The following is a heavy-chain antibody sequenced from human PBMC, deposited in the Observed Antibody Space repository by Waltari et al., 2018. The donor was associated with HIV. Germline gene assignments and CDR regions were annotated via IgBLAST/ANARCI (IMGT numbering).Heavy chain of an antibody. CDR1: GFTVSSNY. CDR3: ARDYDSSGYPDY. CDR2: MYSGGST. Sequence: EVQLVESGGGLVQPGGSLRLSCAASGFTVSSNYMSWVRQAPGEWLEWVAVMYSGGSTYYAESVKGRFTISRDNSKSTLYLQMNSLRAEDTAVYYCARDYDSSGYPDYWGQGTLVTVSS. V-gene: IGHV3-66*02. D-gene: IGHD3-22*01. J-gene: IGHJ4*02.